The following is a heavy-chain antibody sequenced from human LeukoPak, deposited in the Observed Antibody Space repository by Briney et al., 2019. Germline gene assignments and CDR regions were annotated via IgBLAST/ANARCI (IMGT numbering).Heavy chain of an antibody. Sequence: GASVKVSCKASGYIFTGYYMHWVRQAPGQGLEWMGWINPNGGDTNSAPTVQGRVTMTRDTAISTAYMELTRPRSDDTAVYYCERRDGYDAFDIWGQGTMVIVSS. CDR3: ERRDGYDAFDI. CDR1: GYIFTGYY. V-gene: IGHV1-2*02. J-gene: IGHJ3*02. CDR2: INPNGGDT. D-gene: IGHD5-24*01.